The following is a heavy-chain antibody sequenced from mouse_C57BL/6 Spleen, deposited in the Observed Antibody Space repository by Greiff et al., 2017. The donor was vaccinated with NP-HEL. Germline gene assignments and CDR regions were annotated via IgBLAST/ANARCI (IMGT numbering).Heavy chain of an antibody. J-gene: IGHJ1*01. CDR1: GYTFSSYW. V-gene: IGHV1-9*01. CDR3: AKYGNYYWYFDV. D-gene: IGHD2-10*02. CDR2: ILPGSGST. Sequence: VQLQQSGAELMKPGASVKISCKATGYTFSSYWIEWVKQRPGHGLEWIGEILPGSGSTNYNEKFKGKATFTADTSYNTAYMQLSSLTSEDSAVYYCAKYGNYYWYFDVWGAGTTVTVSS.